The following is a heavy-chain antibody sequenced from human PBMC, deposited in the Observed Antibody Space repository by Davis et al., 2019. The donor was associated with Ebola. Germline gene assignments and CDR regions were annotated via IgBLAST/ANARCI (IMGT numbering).Heavy chain of an antibody. Sequence: PGGSLRLSCAASGFTFSSYGMHWVRQAPGKGLEWVAVIWYDGSNKYYADSVKGRFTISRDNSKNTLYLQMNSLRAEDTAVYYCARETYYDFWSGRLGGYYYYGMDVWGQGTTVTVSS. CDR2: IWYDGSNK. V-gene: IGHV3-33*01. D-gene: IGHD3-3*01. CDR1: GFTFSSYG. CDR3: ARETYYDFWSGRLGGYYYYGMDV. J-gene: IGHJ6*02.